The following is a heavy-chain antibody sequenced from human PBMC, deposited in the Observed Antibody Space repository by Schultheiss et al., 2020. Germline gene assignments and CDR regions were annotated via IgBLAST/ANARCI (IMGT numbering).Heavy chain of an antibody. CDR2: IWYDGSNK. CDR3: AREGRHGMVATFLDY. CDR1: GFTFSSYA. J-gene: IGHJ4*02. D-gene: IGHD5-12*01. V-gene: IGHV3-33*08. Sequence: GGSLRLSCAASGFTFSSYAMHWVRQAPGKGLEWVAVIWYDGSNKYYADSVKGRFTISRDNSKNTLYLQMNSLRAEDTAVYYCAREGRHGMVATFLDYWGQGTLVTVSS.